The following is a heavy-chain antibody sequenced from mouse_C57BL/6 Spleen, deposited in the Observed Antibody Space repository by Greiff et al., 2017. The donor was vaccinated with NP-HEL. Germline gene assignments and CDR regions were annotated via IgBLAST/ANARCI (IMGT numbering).Heavy chain of an antibody. D-gene: IGHD1-1*01. CDR2: ISSGSSTI. V-gene: IGHV5-17*01. Sequence: EVQLVESGGGLVKPGGSLKLSCAASGFTFSDYGMHWVRQAPEKGLEWVAYISSGSSTIYYADTVKGRFTISRDNAKNTLFLQLTSLRSEDTAMYYCARSTTVVHCDVWGTGTTVTVSS. J-gene: IGHJ1*03. CDR1: GFTFSDYG. CDR3: ARSTTVVHCDV.